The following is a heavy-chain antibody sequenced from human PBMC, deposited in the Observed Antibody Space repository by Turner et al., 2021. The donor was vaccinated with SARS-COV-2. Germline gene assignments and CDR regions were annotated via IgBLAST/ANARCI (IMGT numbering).Heavy chain of an antibody. CDR2: ISHEGSNK. J-gene: IGHJ4*02. Sequence: VQLVDSGGGLVKPGGSLRPSCAACGFTFSNYAMNWVRQAPGKGLEWLADISHEGSNKYYRDSVKGRFTIAEDNSKNTLYLQMNSLRVEDTAVYYCATRSGSYAGFDSWGQGTLVTVSS. D-gene: IGHD1-26*01. CDR1: GFTFSNYA. V-gene: IGHV3-30-3*01. CDR3: ATRSGSYAGFDS.